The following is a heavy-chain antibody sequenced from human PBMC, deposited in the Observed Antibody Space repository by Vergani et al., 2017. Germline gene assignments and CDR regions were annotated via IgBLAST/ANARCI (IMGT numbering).Heavy chain of an antibody. J-gene: IGHJ3*02. CDR2: IKSKTDGGTT. V-gene: IGHV3-15*01. D-gene: IGHD5-18*01. CDR1: GFTFSNAW. CDR3: TTGPIQLWLGIFAFDI. Sequence: EVQLVESGGGLVKPGGSLRLSCAASGFTFSNAWMSWVRQAPGKGLEWVGRIKSKTDGGTTDYAAPVKGRFTISRDESKNTLYLQMNSLKTEDTAVYYCTTGPIQLWLGIFAFDIWGEGTMVTVSS.